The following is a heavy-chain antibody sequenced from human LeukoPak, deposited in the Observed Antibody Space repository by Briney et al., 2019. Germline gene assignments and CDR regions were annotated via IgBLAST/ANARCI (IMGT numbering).Heavy chain of an antibody. CDR3: TRHESSSFPYYYYYMDV. Sequence: GGSLRLSCAASGFTFSSYAMHWVRQASGKGLEWVGRIRSKANSYATAYAASVKGRFTISRDDSKNTAYLQMNSLKTEDTAVYYCTRHESSSFPYYYYYMDVWGKGTTVTVSS. CDR1: GFTFSSYA. D-gene: IGHD6-6*01. V-gene: IGHV3-73*01. J-gene: IGHJ6*03. CDR2: IRSKANSYAT.